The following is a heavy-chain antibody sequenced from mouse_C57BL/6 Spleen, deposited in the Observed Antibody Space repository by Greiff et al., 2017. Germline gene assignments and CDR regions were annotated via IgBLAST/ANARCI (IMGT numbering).Heavy chain of an antibody. Sequence: VQLQQSGAELVRPGASVTLSCKASGYTFTDYEMHWVKQTPVHGLEWIGAIDPETGGTAYNQKFKGKAILTADKSSSTAYMELRSLTSEDSAVYYCTRRITTVVARYFDVWGTGTTVTVSS. D-gene: IGHD1-1*01. CDR3: TRRITTVVARYFDV. V-gene: IGHV1-15*01. CDR1: GYTFTDYE. CDR2: IDPETGGT. J-gene: IGHJ1*03.